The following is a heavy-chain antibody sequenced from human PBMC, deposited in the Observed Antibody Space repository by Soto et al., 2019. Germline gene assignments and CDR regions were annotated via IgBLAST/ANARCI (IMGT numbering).Heavy chain of an antibody. J-gene: IGHJ5*02. Sequence: ASVKVSCKASGGTFSSYAISWVRQAPGQGLEWMGGIIPIFGTANYAQKFQGRVTITADESTSTAYMELSSLRSEDTAVYYCARGEIAVAGTGWFDPWGKGTLVTVSS. CDR3: ARGEIAVAGTGWFDP. D-gene: IGHD6-19*01. CDR1: GGTFSSYA. CDR2: IIPIFGTA. V-gene: IGHV1-69*13.